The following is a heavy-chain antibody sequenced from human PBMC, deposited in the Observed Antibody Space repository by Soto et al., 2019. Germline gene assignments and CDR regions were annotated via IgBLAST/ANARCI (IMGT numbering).Heavy chain of an antibody. Sequence: PGESLKISCKGSGYSFTSYWIGWVRQMPGKGLEWMGIIYPGDSDTRYSPSFQGQVTISADKSISTAYLQWSSLKASDTAMYYCARRGYSYEDVGWFDPWGQGTLVTVSS. V-gene: IGHV5-51*01. CDR2: IYPGDSDT. CDR1: GYSFTSYW. J-gene: IGHJ5*02. D-gene: IGHD5-18*01. CDR3: ARRGYSYEDVGWFDP.